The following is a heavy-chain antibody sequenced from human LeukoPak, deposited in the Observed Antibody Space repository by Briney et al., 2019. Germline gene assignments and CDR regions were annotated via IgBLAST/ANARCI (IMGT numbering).Heavy chain of an antibody. CDR2: IYTGGIT. V-gene: IGHV4-4*07. D-gene: IGHD2-15*01. Sequence: SETLSLTCTVSGGSIRSFYWSWIRQPAGKGLEWIGRIYTGGITNYNPSLRSRVAMSIDTSRNQFSLKLSSVTAADTAVYYCARQVVVVAAINYYYGMDVWGQGTTVTVSS. CDR1: GGSIRSFY. J-gene: IGHJ6*02. CDR3: ARQVVVVAAINYYYGMDV.